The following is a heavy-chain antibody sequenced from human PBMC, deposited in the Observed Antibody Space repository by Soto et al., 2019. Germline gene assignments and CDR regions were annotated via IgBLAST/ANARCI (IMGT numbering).Heavy chain of an antibody. V-gene: IGHV3-21*01. CDR1: GFTFSSYS. D-gene: IGHD6-13*01. Sequence: PGGSLRLSCAASGFTFSSYSMNWVRQAPGKGLEWVSSISSSSSYIYYADSVKGRFTISRDNAKNSLYLQMNSLRAEDTAVYYCARRIAAAGRGFDYWGQGTLVTVSS. J-gene: IGHJ4*02. CDR3: ARRIAAAGRGFDY. CDR2: ISSSSSYI.